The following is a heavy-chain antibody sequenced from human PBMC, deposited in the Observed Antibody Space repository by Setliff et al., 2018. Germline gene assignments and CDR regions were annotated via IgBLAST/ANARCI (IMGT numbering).Heavy chain of an antibody. D-gene: IGHD6-19*01. V-gene: IGHV4-30-2*01. CDR1: GGSISSGGYS. J-gene: IGHJ4*02. CDR3: AREDGGGWLAPFDY. CDR2: VHHRGNT. Sequence: SETLSLTCTVSGGSISSGGYSWSWIRQPPGKGLEWIGTVHHRGNTYYNPSLKSRVTISVDTSKNQFSLKLSSVTAADTAVYYWAREDGGGWLAPFDYWGQGTLVTVSS.